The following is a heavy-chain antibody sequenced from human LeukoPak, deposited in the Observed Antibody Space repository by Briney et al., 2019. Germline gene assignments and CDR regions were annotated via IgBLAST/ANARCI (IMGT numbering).Heavy chain of an antibody. J-gene: IGHJ4*02. Sequence: PSETLSLTSAVYGGSFSGYYWSWIRQPPGKGLEWIGEINHSGSTNYNPSLKSRVTISVDTSKNQFSLKLSSVTAADTAVYYCARGGDGSGRPFDYWGQGTLVTVSS. CDR1: GGSFSGYY. CDR2: INHSGST. CDR3: ARGGDGSGRPFDY. D-gene: IGHD3-10*01. V-gene: IGHV4-34*01.